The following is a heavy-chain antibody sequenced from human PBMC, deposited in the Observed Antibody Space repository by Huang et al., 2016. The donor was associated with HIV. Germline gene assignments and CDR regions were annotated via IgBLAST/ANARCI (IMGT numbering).Heavy chain of an antibody. CDR2: IYYSGRS. J-gene: IGHJ4*02. Sequence: QVQLQESGPGLVKPSQTLSLTCTVSGDSIRSGGYYWTWIRQSPAKGLEWIGYIYYSGRSDYNPSLKSRVSISIDAFKNRVSLKLKSVTVADTAVYYCARAPATHSVFFYWGQGTLVTVSA. V-gene: IGHV4-30-4*08. CDR1: GDSIRSGGYY. D-gene: IGHD3-3*01. CDR3: ARAPATHSVFFY.